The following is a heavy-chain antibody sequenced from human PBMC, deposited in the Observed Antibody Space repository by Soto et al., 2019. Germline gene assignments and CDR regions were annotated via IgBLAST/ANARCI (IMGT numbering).Heavy chain of an antibody. Sequence: SVKVSCKASGGTFSSYAISWVRQAPGQGLEWMGGIIPIFGTANYAQKFQGRVTITADKSTSTAYMELSSLRSEDTAVYYCATPCCTSAVCFKYYFEYWRQRSLVTVCS. D-gene: IGHD2-8*01. CDR1: GGTFSSYA. V-gene: IGHV1-69*06. J-gene: IGHJ4*01. CDR2: IIPIFGTA. CDR3: ATPCCTSAVCFKYYFEY.